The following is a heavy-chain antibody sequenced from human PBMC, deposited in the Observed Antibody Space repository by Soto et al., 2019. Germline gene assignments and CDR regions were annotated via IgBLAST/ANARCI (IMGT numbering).Heavy chain of an antibody. J-gene: IGHJ4*02. CDR3: ARERLVPLYFDY. V-gene: IGHV3-30-3*01. CDR1: GFTFSSYA. D-gene: IGHD6-6*01. CDR2: ISYDGNNK. Sequence: PGGSLRLSXAASGFTFSSYAMHWVRQAPGKGLEWVAVISYDGNNKYYADSVKGRFTISRDNSKNTLYLQMNSLRAEDTAVYYCARERLVPLYFDYWGQGTLVTVSS.